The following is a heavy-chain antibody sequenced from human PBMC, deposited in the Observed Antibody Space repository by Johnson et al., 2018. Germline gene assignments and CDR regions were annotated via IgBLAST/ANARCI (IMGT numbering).Heavy chain of an antibody. CDR2: SGNKAKSYTT. J-gene: IGHJ6*03. Sequence: VRLVQSGGGLVQPGGSLRLSCAASGFTFSDHYMDWVRQAPGEGLEWVGRSGNKAKSYTTEYAASVKGRFTISRDDSKNSVFLHMNTLKTEDTAVYYCARIPGVLRTPKYFYIDVWGKGTTVTVSS. CDR1: GFTFSDHY. V-gene: IGHV3-72*01. CDR3: ARIPGVLRTPKYFYIDV. D-gene: IGHD2-2*01.